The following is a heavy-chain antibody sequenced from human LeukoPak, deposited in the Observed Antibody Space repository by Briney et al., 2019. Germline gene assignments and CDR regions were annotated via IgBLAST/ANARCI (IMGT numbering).Heavy chain of an antibody. CDR1: GGSISSSSYY. CDR3: ARRPVTTGANWFDP. V-gene: IGHV4-39*01. D-gene: IGHD4-11*01. Sequence: SETLSLTCTVSGGSISSSSYYWGWIRQPPGKGLEWIGSIYYSGSTYYNPSLKSRVTISVDTSENQFSLKLSSVTAADTAVYYCARRPVTTGANWFDPWGQGTLVTVSS. J-gene: IGHJ5*02. CDR2: IYYSGST.